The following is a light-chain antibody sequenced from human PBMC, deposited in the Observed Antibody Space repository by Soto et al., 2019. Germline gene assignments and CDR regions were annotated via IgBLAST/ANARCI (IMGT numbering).Light chain of an antibody. CDR1: SSDGGGYDY. CDR2: EVS. V-gene: IGLV2-14*01. Sequence: QSALTQPASVSGSPGQSITISCTGTSSDGGGYDYVSWYQLHPGKAPKLTVFEVSNRPSGVSYRFSGSKSGNTASLTISGLQAEDEADYFCSSYSISTAYLFGTGTKVTVL. J-gene: IGLJ1*01. CDR3: SSYSISTAYL.